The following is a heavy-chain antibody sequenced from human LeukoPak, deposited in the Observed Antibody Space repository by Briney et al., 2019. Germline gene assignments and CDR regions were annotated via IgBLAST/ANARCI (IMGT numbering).Heavy chain of an antibody. CDR2: ISNDGNNN. V-gene: IGHV3-30-3*01. J-gene: IGHJ4*02. CDR1: GFTFTNYA. D-gene: IGHD6-25*01. Sequence: GGSLRLSCTVSGFTFTNYAVHWVRQAPGKGLQWVTVISNDGNNNYYVDSVKGRFTVSRDTSKNTVYLRMNSLRPEDTALYYCARDPLSGVLDHWGQGVLVTVSS. CDR3: ARDPLSGVLDH.